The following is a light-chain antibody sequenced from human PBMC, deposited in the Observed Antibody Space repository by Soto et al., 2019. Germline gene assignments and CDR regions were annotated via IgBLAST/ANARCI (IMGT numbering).Light chain of an antibody. V-gene: IGLV2-14*01. J-gene: IGLJ3*02. CDR2: EVT. CDR1: NSDIGGYNY. CDR3: ASYTSTITSVL. Sequence: QSALTQPASVSGSPGQSITISCTGTNSDIGGYNYVSWYQQHPGKAPKLMIYEVTNRPSGVSNRFSGSKSGNTASLTISGLQAEDEADYYCASYTSTITSVLFGGGTKVTVL.